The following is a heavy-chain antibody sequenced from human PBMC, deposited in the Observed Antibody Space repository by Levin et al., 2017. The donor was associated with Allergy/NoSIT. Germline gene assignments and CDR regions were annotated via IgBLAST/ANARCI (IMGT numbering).Heavy chain of an antibody. J-gene: IGHJ6*02. CDR1: GFTFSSYS. V-gene: IGHV3-21*01. D-gene: IGHD2-8*01. CDR2: ISSSSSYI. CDR3: ARDIVLMVYARGPHYYGMDV. Sequence: GGSLRLSCAASGFTFSSYSMNWVRQAPGKGLEWVSSISSSSSYIYYADSVKGRFTISRDNAKNSLYLQMNSLRAEDTAVYYCARDIVLMVYARGPHYYGMDVWGQGTTVTVSS.